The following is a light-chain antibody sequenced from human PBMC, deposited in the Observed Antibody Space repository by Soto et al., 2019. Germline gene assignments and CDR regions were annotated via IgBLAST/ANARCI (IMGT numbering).Light chain of an antibody. J-gene: IGLJ2*01. CDR1: SSDVGGYNY. V-gene: IGLV2-14*01. CDR2: DVS. Sequence: ALTQPASVSGSPGQSITISCTGTSSDVGGYNYVSWYQQHPGKAPKLMIYDVSDRPSGVSSRFSGSKSGNTASLTISGLQVEDEADYYCSSYTSRSTLVFGGGTKLTVL. CDR3: SSYTSRSTLV.